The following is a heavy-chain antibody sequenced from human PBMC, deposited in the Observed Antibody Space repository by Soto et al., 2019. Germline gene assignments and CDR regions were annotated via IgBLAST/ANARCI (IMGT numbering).Heavy chain of an antibody. CDR1: GFTFSSYA. D-gene: IGHD3-22*01. V-gene: IGHV3-30-3*01. CDR2: ISYDGSDK. Sequence: GGSLRLSCAASGFTFSSYAMHWVRQAPGKGLEWVALISYDGSDKDYADSVKGRFTISRDNSRNTLFLQMNSLRAEDTAVYYCARDYYKYYDSSGYYRSPAYWGEGTLVTV. J-gene: IGHJ4*02. CDR3: ARDYYKYYDSSGYYRSPAY.